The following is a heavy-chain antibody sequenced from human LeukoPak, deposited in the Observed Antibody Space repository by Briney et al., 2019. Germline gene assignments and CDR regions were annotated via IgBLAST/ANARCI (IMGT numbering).Heavy chain of an antibody. J-gene: IGHJ4*02. D-gene: IGHD3-16*01. CDR3: ARDEAGGTFDY. CDR2: IRPSGGST. Sequence: ASVKVSCKASGYTFPSYYLHWVRQAPGQGLEWLGLIRPSGGSTSFAQEFQGRVTMTRDTSTSTVYMELSSLRSEDTAVYYCARDEAGGTFDYWGQGTLVTVSS. CDR1: GYTFPSYY. V-gene: IGHV1-46*01.